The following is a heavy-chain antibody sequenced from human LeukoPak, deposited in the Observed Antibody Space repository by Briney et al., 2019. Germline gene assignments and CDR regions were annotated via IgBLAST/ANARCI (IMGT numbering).Heavy chain of an antibody. V-gene: IGHV1-18*04. CDR2: INAYNGDT. CDR1: GYTFNTYG. CDR3: ARDGSGHWFDP. D-gene: IGHD6-25*01. Sequence: VASVKVSCKASGYTFNTYGISWVRQAPGQGLEWMGWINAYNGDTNHAQKFQGRVTMTTDTSTTTAYMELGSLRSDDTAVYYCARDGSGHWFDPWGQGTQVTVSS. J-gene: IGHJ5*02.